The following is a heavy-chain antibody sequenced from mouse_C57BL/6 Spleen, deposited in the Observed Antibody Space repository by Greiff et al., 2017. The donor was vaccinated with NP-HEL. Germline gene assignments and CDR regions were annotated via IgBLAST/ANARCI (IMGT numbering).Heavy chain of an antibody. CDR3: ARSLFITTVVATRDYAMDY. V-gene: IGHV1-7*01. Sequence: QVQLQQSGAELAKPGASVKLSCKASGYTFTSYWMHWVKQRPGQGLEWIGYINPSSGYTKYNQKFKDKATLTADKSSSTAYMQLSSLTYEDSAVYYCARSLFITTVVATRDYAMDYWGQGTSVTVSS. CDR1: GYTFTSYW. J-gene: IGHJ4*01. CDR2: INPSSGYT. D-gene: IGHD1-1*01.